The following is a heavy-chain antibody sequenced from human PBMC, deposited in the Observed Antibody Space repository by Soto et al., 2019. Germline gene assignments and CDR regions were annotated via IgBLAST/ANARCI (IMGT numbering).Heavy chain of an antibody. V-gene: IGHV2-5*01. CDR1: GFSLSTSGVG. Sequence: QITLKESGPTLVKPTQTLTLTCTFSGFSLSTSGVGVGWIRQPPGKALEWLALIYWNDDKRYSPSLKSRLTITKDTSKNQVVLTMTNMDPVDTATYYCAHRPVGLVDDYFDYWGHGTLVTVSS. D-gene: IGHD5-12*01. J-gene: IGHJ4*01. CDR3: AHRPVGLVDDYFDY. CDR2: IYWNDDK.